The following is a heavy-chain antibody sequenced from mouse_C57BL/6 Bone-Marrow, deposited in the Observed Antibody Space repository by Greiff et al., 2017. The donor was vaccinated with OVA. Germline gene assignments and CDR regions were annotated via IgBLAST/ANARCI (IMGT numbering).Heavy chain of an antibody. CDR3: ARREITTVVATDWYFDV. CDR2: INPYNGGT. D-gene: IGHD1-1*01. CDR1: GYTFTDYY. J-gene: IGHJ1*03. Sequence: EVHLVESGPVLVKPGASVKMSCKASGYTFTDYYMNWVKQSHGKSLEWIGVINPYNGGTSYNQKFKGKATLTVDKSSSTAYMELNSLTSEDSAVYYCARREITTVVATDWYFDVWGTGTTVTVSS. V-gene: IGHV1-19*01.